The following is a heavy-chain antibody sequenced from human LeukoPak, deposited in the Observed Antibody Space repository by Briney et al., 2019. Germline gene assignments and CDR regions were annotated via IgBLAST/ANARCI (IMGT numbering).Heavy chain of an antibody. J-gene: IGHJ3*02. V-gene: IGHV1-18*01. Sequence: ASVKVSCKASGYTFTSYGISWVRQAPGQGLEWMGWISAYNGNTNYAQKLQGRVTMTTDTSTSTAYMELRSLRSDDTAVYYCARVQPAYGVGAFDIWGQGTMVTVSS. CDR3: ARVQPAYGVGAFDI. CDR2: ISAYNGNT. D-gene: IGHD4-17*01. CDR1: GYTFTSYG.